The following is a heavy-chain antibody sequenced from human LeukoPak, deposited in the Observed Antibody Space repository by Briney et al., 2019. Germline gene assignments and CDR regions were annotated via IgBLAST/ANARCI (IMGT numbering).Heavy chain of an antibody. CDR3: ARGEYSYGYNYYYYYMDV. CDR1: GGSISSSSYV. J-gene: IGHJ6*03. V-gene: IGHV4-39*07. D-gene: IGHD5-18*01. Sequence: SETLSLACTVSGGSISSSSYVWGWIRQLPGKGLEWIGRIYYSGSTYYNPSLKSRVTISVDTSKNQFSLKLSSVTAADTAVYYCARGEYSYGYNYYYYYMDVWGKGTTVTVSS. CDR2: IYYSGST.